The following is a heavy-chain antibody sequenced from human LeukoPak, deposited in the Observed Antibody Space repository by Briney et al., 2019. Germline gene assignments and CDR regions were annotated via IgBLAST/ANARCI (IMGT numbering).Heavy chain of an antibody. CDR3: ARRRIVVVPHAFDI. CDR1: GDSISSSSYY. Sequence: SETLSLTCTVSGDSISSSSYYWGWIRQPPGKGLEWIGSIYYSGSTYYNPSLKSRVTISVDTSKNQFSLKLSSVTAADTAVYYCARRRIVVVPHAFDIWGQGTMVTVSS. J-gene: IGHJ3*02. D-gene: IGHD3-22*01. CDR2: IYYSGST. V-gene: IGHV4-39*01.